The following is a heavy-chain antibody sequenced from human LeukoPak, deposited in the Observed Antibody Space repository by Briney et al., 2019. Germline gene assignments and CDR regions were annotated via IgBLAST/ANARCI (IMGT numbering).Heavy chain of an antibody. CDR1: GYTFTGYY. V-gene: IGHV1-2*02. CDR3: ARDSGDGYNLAFYYYYMDV. Sequence: ASVKVSCKAPGYTFTGYYMHWVRQAPGQGPEWMGWINPNSGGTNYAQKFQGRVTMTRDTSISTAYMELSRLRSDDTAVYYCARDSGDGYNLAFYYYYMDVWGKGTTVTVSS. D-gene: IGHD5-24*01. CDR2: INPNSGGT. J-gene: IGHJ6*03.